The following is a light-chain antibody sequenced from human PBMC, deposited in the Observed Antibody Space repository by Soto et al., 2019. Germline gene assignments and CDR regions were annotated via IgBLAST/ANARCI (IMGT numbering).Light chain of an antibody. CDR2: GAS. CDR1: QSVSSSY. V-gene: IGKV3-20*01. Sequence: EIVMTQSPATLSLSPGERATLSCRASQSVSSSYLAWYQQKPGRAPRLLIYGASSRATGIPDRFSGSGSGTDFTLTIIRLEPEDFAVYYCQQYGSSPSTLGQGTRLEIK. CDR3: QQYGSSPST. J-gene: IGKJ5*01.